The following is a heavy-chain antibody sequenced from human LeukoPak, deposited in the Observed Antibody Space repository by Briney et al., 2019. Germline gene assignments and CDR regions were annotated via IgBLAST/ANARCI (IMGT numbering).Heavy chain of an antibody. CDR3: ARPPWSGYYIDYYYGMDV. Sequence: PGGSLRLSCAASGFTFSSYWMSWVRQAPGKGLEWVANIKQDGSEKYYVDSVKGRFTISSDNAKNSLYLQMNSLRAEDTAVYYCARPPWSGYYIDYYYGMDVWGQGTTVTVSS. V-gene: IGHV3-7*03. CDR2: IKQDGSEK. D-gene: IGHD3-3*01. CDR1: GFTFSSYW. J-gene: IGHJ6*02.